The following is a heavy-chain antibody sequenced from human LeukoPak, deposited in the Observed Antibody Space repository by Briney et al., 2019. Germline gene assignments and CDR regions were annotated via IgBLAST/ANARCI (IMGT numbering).Heavy chain of an antibody. J-gene: IGHJ4*02. D-gene: IGHD3-9*01. Sequence: ASVKVSCKVSGYTLTELSMHWVRQAPGKGLEWMGGFDPEDGETIYAQKFQGRVTMTEDTSTDTAYMELSSLRSEDTAVYYCATGDVLRCFDWFSNWGQGTLVTVSS. CDR2: FDPEDGET. V-gene: IGHV1-24*01. CDR3: ATGDVLRCFDWFSN. CDR1: GYTLTELS.